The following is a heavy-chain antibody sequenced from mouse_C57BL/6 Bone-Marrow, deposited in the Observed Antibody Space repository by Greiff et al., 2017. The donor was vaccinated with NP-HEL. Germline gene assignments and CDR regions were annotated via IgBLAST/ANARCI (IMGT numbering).Heavy chain of an antibody. CDR3: ARHPLTGTWFAY. CDR1: GFTFSSYG. D-gene: IGHD4-1*01. Sequence: DVHLVESGGDLVKPGGSLKLSCAASGFTFSSYGMSWVRQTPDKRLEWVATISSGGSYTYYPDSVKGRFTISSDNAKNTLYLQMSSLKSEDTARYYCARHPLTGTWFAYWGKGTLVTVSA. J-gene: IGHJ3*01. CDR2: ISSGGSYT. V-gene: IGHV5-6*01.